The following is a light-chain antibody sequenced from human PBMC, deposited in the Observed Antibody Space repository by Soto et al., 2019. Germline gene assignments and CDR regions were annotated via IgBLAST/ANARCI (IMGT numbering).Light chain of an antibody. CDR2: DAS. V-gene: IGKV3-11*01. Sequence: EIVLTQSPATLSLSPGERATLSCRASQSVNIYLAWYQHKPGQAPTLLIYDASNRATGIPARFSGSGSGTDFTLTISSLEPEDFAVYYCQQRSNWPPVTFGQGTRLEIK. CDR3: QQRSNWPPVT. J-gene: IGKJ5*01. CDR1: QSVNIY.